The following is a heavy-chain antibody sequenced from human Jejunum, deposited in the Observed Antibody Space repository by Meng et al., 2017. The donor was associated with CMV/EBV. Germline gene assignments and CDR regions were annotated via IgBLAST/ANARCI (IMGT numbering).Heavy chain of an antibody. CDR1: SGTITSSSYY. V-gene: IGHV4-39*01. J-gene: IGHJ4*02. CDR3: ARLVHTDGHNPLDY. Sequence: QLQLQESGPGRVKPSETLSLPFTVSSGTITSSSYYWAWVRQPPGKGLEWIGSVYDSGSTYYNPSLKSRVTISVDTSKNQFSLKLSSVTAADTAVYYCARLVHTDGHNPLDYWGQGTLVTVSS. CDR2: VYDSGST. D-gene: IGHD5-18*01.